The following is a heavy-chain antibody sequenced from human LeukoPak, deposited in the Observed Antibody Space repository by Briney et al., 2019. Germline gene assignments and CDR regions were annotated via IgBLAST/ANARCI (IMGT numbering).Heavy chain of an antibody. CDR1: GFTFDGYA. CDR2: ISGDGGST. Sequence: GGSLRLSCAASGFTFDGYAMHWVRQAPGKGLEWVSLISGDGGSTYYADSVKGRFTISRDNSKNSLYLQMNSLRTEDTALYYCAKDMDWQDQDDYWGQGTLVTVSS. CDR3: AKDMDWQDQDDY. J-gene: IGHJ4*02. V-gene: IGHV3-43*02. D-gene: IGHD3/OR15-3a*01.